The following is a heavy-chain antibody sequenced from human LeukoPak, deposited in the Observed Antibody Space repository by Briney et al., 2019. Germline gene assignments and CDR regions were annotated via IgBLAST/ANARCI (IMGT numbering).Heavy chain of an antibody. Sequence: PGRSLRLSCTASGFTFSSYAMHWVRQAPGKGLEWVAVISYDGSNKYYADSVKGRFTISRDNSKNTLYLQMNSLRAEDTAVYYCARDWMTTDGGGYWGQGTLVTVSS. CDR2: ISYDGSNK. J-gene: IGHJ4*02. CDR1: GFTFSSYA. V-gene: IGHV3-30*04. D-gene: IGHD4-17*01. CDR3: ARDWMTTDGGGY.